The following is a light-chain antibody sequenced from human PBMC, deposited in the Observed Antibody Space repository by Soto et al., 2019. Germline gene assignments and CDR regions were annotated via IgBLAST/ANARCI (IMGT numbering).Light chain of an antibody. CDR3: QQDSRPPFT. V-gene: IGKV3-20*01. J-gene: IGKJ3*01. Sequence: EIVLTQSPGTLSLSPGESATLSCRASQTVSSNFLAGFQQNPGQAPRLLVYGASNRATGIPDRFSGSGSGTDFLLSISRVEPVDFAVYYCQQDSRPPFTFGPGNTLEIK. CDR1: QTVSSNF. CDR2: GAS.